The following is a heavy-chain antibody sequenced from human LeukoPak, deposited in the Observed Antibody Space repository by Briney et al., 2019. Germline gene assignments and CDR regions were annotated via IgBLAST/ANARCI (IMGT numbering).Heavy chain of an antibody. J-gene: IGHJ4*02. CDR3: TRHLAATITFDC. Sequence: SDTLSLTCTVSGGSISSRSYYWGWIRQPPGKGLEWIGSLYYSGSTYYNPSHKSRVTISVDTSKNQFSLKLSSVTAADTAVYYCTRHLAATITFDCWGQGTLVTVSS. CDR2: LYYSGST. D-gene: IGHD2-15*01. CDR1: GGSISSRSYY. V-gene: IGHV4-39*01.